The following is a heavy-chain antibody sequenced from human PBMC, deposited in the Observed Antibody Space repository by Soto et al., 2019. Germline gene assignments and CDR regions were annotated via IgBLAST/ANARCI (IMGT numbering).Heavy chain of an antibody. J-gene: IGHJ4*02. V-gene: IGHV1-24*01. CDR3: ATTPDYSSGFDY. CDR2: FDPEDDET. D-gene: IGHD6-19*01. CDR1: GYTLSDLS. Sequence: ASVKVSCKVSGYTLSDLSMHWVRQAPGKGLEWMGGFDPEDDETIYAQKFQGRVTMTEDTSTDTAYMELSSLRSEDTAVYYCATTPDYSSGFDYWGQGTLVTVSS.